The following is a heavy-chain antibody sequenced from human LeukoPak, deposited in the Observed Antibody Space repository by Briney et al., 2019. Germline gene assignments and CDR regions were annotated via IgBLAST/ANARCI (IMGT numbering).Heavy chain of an antibody. V-gene: IGHV4-34*01. CDR1: GGSFSGYY. D-gene: IGHD6-6*01. CDR3: ARGSLVRKYYYYYYGMDA. Sequence: SETLSFTCAVYGGSFSGYYWSWIRQPPGKGLEWIGEINHSGSTNYNPSLKSRVTISVDTSKNQFSLKLSSVTAADTAVYYCARGSLVRKYYYYYYGMDAWGQGTTVTVSS. CDR2: INHSGST. J-gene: IGHJ6*02.